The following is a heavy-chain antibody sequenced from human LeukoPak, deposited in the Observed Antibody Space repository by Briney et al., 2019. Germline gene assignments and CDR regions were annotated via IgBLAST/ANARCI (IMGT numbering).Heavy chain of an antibody. V-gene: IGHV3-74*01. CDR2: INSEGSSI. CDR1: GFTFSSYA. CDR3: ARSGGAAIPYGWDV. D-gene: IGHD3-10*01. J-gene: IGHJ6*02. Sequence: GGSLRLSCAASGFTFSSYAMSWVRQAPGRGLVWVSRINSEGSSINYADSVKGRFTISRDNAKNTLYLQMNSLRAEDTAVYYCARSGGAAIPYGWDVWGQGTTVTVSS.